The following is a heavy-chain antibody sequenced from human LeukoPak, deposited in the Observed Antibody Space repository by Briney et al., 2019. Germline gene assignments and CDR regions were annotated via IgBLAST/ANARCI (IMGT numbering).Heavy chain of an antibody. CDR1: GFTFSTFS. V-gene: IGHV3-21*01. Sequence: SGGSLRLSCAASGFTFSTFSMNWLRQAPGKGLEWVSCISRRSDSIYYADSVKGRFTISRDNAKNTFYLQMSRLSVEDTGVYFCARGTVAGTIQHWGQGTLVSVSS. D-gene: IGHD6-19*01. J-gene: IGHJ1*01. CDR2: ISRRSDSI. CDR3: ARGTVAGTIQH.